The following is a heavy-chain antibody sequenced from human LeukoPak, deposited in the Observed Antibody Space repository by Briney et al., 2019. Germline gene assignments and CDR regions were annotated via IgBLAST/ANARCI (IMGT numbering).Heavy chain of an antibody. CDR1: GGSIRSSYYY. CDR2: IYDSGST. Sequence: SETLSLTCTVSGGSIRSSYYYWGWIRQPPGKGLEWIGSIYDSGSTYYNPSLKSRVTISVDTSKNQSSLKLSSVTAADTAVYYCARQAIVGAYYWGQGTLVTVSS. D-gene: IGHD1-26*01. CDR3: ARQAIVGAYY. V-gene: IGHV4-39*01. J-gene: IGHJ4*02.